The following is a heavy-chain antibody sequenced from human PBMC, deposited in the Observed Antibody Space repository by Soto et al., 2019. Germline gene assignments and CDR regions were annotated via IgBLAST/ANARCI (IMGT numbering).Heavy chain of an antibody. Sequence: QVQLQESGPGLVKPSETLSLTCSVSGDSLGRNYWSWIRQPPGKGLEWIGYIYYSGSTNYNPFLESRVTISLAKSRNQFSLRLSSVTAADTAVYYCARGPMISGGGMVTGVPYLDCWGPGALVTVS. CDR1: GDSLGRNY. J-gene: IGHJ4*02. D-gene: IGHD3-16*01. V-gene: IGHV4-59*01. CDR3: ARGPMISGGGMVTGVPYLDC. CDR2: IYYSGST.